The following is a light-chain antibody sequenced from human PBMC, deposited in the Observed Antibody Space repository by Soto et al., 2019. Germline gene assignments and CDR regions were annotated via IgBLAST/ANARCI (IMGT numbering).Light chain of an antibody. V-gene: IGKV1-5*01. Sequence: IHLTQSPSTLSASLLYRFTITCRASQSVSIWLAWYRQKPGKAPEVLVWDASSLQRGVPSRFSGSGSGTEFTLTISSLQPDDFATYYCQQYETFGQGTKVDIK. J-gene: IGKJ1*01. CDR2: DAS. CDR1: QSVSIW. CDR3: QQYET.